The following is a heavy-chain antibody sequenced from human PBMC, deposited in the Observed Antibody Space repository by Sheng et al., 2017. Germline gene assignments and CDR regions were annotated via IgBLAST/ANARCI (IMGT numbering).Heavy chain of an antibody. V-gene: IGHV1-18*01. CDR3: TRLRPIAYLVGYSDE. D-gene: IGHD2-21*01. CDR1: GAPFSGFD. J-gene: IGHJ4*02. Sequence: QVQLVQSGGEVKNPGASVKVSCKSSGAPFSGFDISWVRQAPGQGLEWMGWISSYNGETRFSQKFQDRVTLTMDKSAITTSMELRSLRSDDTAVYYCTRLRPIAYLVGYSDEWCQGTLVIVSS. CDR2: ISSYNGET.